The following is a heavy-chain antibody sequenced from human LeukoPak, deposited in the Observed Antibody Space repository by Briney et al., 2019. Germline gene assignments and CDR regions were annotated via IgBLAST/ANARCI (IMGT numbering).Heavy chain of an antibody. V-gene: IGHV4-34*01. Sequence: SETLSLTCAVYGGSFSGYYWSWIRQPPGKGLEWIGEINHSGSTNYNPSLKSRVTISVDTSKNQFSLKLSSVTAADTAVYYCARGDILLVPAAMTGSNWFNPWGQGTLVTVSS. D-gene: IGHD2-2*01. CDR3: ARGDILLVPAAMTGSNWFNP. CDR1: GGSFSGYY. CDR2: INHSGST. J-gene: IGHJ5*02.